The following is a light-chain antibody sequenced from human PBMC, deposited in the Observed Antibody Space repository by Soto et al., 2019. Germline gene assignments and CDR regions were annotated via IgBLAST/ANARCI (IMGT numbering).Light chain of an antibody. Sequence: DIQMTQSPSSLSASVGDTVTITCLASQSVSTWLAWYQQKPGKAPKLLIYDASKLESGVPSRFSGSGSGKELTLTISGLQAEDSATYYCQRYKSYSPTFGQGTTVEV. CDR3: QRYKSYSPT. CDR1: QSVSTW. V-gene: IGKV1-5*01. J-gene: IGKJ1*01. CDR2: DAS.